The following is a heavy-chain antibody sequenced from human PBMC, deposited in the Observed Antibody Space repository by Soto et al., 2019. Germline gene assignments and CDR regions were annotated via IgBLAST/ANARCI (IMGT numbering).Heavy chain of an antibody. D-gene: IGHD3-22*01. Sequence: PSETLSLTCAVSGGSISSGGYSWSRIRQPPGKGLEWIGYIYHSGSTYYNPSLKSRVTISVDRSKNQFSLKLSSVTAADTAVYYCARGTYYYDSSGYYFDPWGQGTLVTVSS. CDR2: IYHSGST. CDR3: ARGTYYYDSSGYYFDP. CDR1: GGSISSGGYS. V-gene: IGHV4-30-2*01. J-gene: IGHJ5*02.